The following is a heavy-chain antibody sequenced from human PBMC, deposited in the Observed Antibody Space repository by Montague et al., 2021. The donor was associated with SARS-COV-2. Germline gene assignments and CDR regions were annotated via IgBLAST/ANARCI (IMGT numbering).Heavy chain of an antibody. CDR1: GDSIRTNY. J-gene: IGHJ4*02. D-gene: IGHD3-10*01. CDR2: VDKSDNT. Sequence: SETLSLTCTVSGDSIRTNYWSWIRQPPGKGLEWIGYVDKSDNTDYNPSLKSRVTISLDTSKKQFSLKLNSVTSADTAVYYCTSGEGNYGWRYYFDYWAREPWSPSPQ. CDR3: TSGEGNYGWRYYFDY. V-gene: IGHV4-59*01.